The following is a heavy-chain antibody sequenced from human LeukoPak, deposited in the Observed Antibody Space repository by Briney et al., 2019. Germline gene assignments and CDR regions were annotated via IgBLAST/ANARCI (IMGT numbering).Heavy chain of an antibody. D-gene: IGHD6-19*01. V-gene: IGHV3-21*01. J-gene: IGHJ6*03. Sequence: PGGSLRLSCAASGFTFSSYSMNWVRQAPGKGLEWVSSISSSSSYIYYADSVKGRFTISRDNAKNSLYLQMNSLRAEDTAVYYCARDREQWLVHTYYYYMDVWAKGPRSPSP. CDR1: GFTFSSYS. CDR2: ISSSSSYI. CDR3: ARDREQWLVHTYYYYMDV.